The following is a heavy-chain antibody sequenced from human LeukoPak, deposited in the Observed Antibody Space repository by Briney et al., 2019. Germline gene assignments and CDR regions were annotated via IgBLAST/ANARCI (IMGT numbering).Heavy chain of an antibody. CDR2: IYASGST. J-gene: IGHJ4*02. CDR1: GGSISSGSYF. CDR3: AREQWAYRSYYASSGYPDY. Sequence: SETLSLTCTVSGGSISSGSYFWSWIRQPAGKGLEWIGRIYASGSTNYSPSLKSRVTISVDTSRNQFSLNLTSVTAADTAMYYCAREQWAYRSYYASSGYPDYWGQGTLVTVSS. D-gene: IGHD3-22*01. V-gene: IGHV4-61*02.